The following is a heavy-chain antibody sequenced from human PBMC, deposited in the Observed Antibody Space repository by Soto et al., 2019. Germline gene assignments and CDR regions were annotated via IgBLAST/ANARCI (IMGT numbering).Heavy chain of an antibody. Sequence: GGSLRLSCAASGFTFSSYWMHWVRQAPGKGLVWVSRINSDGSSTSYADSVKGRFTISRDNAKNTLYLQMNSLRAEDTAVYYCARTYPSSGWYGDAFDIWGQGTVVTVSS. CDR1: GFTFSSYW. CDR3: ARTYPSSGWYGDAFDI. CDR2: INSDGSST. J-gene: IGHJ3*02. V-gene: IGHV3-74*01. D-gene: IGHD6-19*01.